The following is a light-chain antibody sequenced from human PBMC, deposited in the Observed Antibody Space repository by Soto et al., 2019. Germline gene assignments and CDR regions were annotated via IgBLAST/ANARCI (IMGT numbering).Light chain of an antibody. CDR2: AAS. CDR3: QQSYSTLMYT. CDR1: QSISSY. V-gene: IGKV1-39*01. Sequence: GDRVTITCRASQSISSYLNWYQQKPGKAPKLLIYAASSLQSGVPSRFSGSGSGTDFTLTISSLPPEDFATYYCQQSYSTLMYTFGQGTKLEIK. J-gene: IGKJ2*01.